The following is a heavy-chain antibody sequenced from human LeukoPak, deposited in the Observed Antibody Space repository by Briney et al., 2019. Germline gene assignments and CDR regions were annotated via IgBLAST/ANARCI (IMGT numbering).Heavy chain of an antibody. CDR2: ISNSGDST. CDR3: ARDGEVDY. V-gene: IGHV3-23*01. D-gene: IGHD3-10*01. CDR1: GFTFSSYA. J-gene: IGHJ4*02. Sequence: GGSLRLSCAASGFTFSSYAMGWVRLAPGKGLEWVSAISNSGDSTYYADSVKGRFTISRDNAKNSLYLQMNSLRAEDTAVYYCARDGEVDYWGQGTLVTVSS.